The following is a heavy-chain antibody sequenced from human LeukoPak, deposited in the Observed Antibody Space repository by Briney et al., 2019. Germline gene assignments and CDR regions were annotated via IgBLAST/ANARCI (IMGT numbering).Heavy chain of an antibody. CDR2: IYYSGST. CDR1: GGSISSGGYY. D-gene: IGHD3-10*01. V-gene: IGHV4-31*03. J-gene: IGHJ4*02. CDR3: ARVRGSGSYYGGFIDY. Sequence: PSETLSLTCTVSGGSISSGGYYWSWIRQHPGKGLEWIGYIYYSGSTYYNPSLKSRVTISVDTSKNQFSLKLSSVTAADTAVYYCARVRGSGSYYGGFIDYWGQGTLVTVSS.